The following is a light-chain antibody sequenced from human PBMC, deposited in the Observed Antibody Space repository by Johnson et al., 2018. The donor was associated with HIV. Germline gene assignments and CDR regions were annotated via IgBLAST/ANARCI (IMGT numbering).Light chain of an antibody. V-gene: IGLV1-51*02. CDR2: ENN. Sequence: QSVLTQPPSVSAAPGQKVTISCSGSSSDMWNYAVSWYQQLPGTAPKLLIYENNKRPSGIPDRFSGSKSGTSATLAITGLQTGDEADYYCGTWHSSLSAGGVFGTGTKVTVL. CDR1: SSDMWNYA. J-gene: IGLJ1*01. CDR3: GTWHSSLSAGGV.